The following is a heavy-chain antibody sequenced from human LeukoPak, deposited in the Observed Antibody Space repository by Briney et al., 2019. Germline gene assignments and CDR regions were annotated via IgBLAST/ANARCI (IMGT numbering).Heavy chain of an antibody. J-gene: IGHJ4*02. CDR1: GGTFSSYA. CDR3: ARDRLGYSYGPDY. V-gene: IGHV1-2*02. D-gene: IGHD5-18*01. Sequence: GASVKVSCKASGGTFSSYAISLVRQAPGQGLEWMGWINPNSGGTNYAQKFQGRVTMTRDTSISTAYMELSRLRSDDTAVYYCARDRLGYSYGPDYWGQGTLVTVSS. CDR2: INPNSGGT.